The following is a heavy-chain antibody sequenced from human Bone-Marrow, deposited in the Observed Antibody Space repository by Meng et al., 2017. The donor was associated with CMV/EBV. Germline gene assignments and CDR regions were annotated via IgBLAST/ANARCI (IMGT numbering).Heavy chain of an antibody. CDR3: ARASEGDSSGYYYVARVSDY. CDR1: GFTFSSYS. Sequence: GESLKISCAASGFTFSSYSMNWVRQAPGKGLEWVSSISSSSSYIYYADSVKGRFTISRDNAKNSLYLQMNSLRAEDTAVYYCARASEGDSSGYYYVARVSDYWGQGTLVTVSS. J-gene: IGHJ4*02. CDR2: ISSSSSYI. D-gene: IGHD3-22*01. V-gene: IGHV3-21*01.